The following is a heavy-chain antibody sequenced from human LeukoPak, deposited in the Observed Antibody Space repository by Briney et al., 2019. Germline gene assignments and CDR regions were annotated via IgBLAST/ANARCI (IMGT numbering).Heavy chain of an antibody. CDR3: ARDEGGSYHSPPFDY. D-gene: IGHD1-26*01. CDR2: ISAYNGNT. V-gene: IGHV1-18*01. Sequence: GASVKVSCKASGYTFTSYGISWVRQAPGQGLEWMGWISAYNGNTNYAQKLQGRVTMTTDTPTSTAYMELRSLRSDDTAVYYCARDEGGSYHSPPFDYWGQGTLVTVSS. J-gene: IGHJ4*02. CDR1: GYTFTSYG.